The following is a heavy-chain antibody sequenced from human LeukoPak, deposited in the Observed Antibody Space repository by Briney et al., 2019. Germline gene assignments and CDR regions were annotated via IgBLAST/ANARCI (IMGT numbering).Heavy chain of an antibody. CDR3: VLAGSGSYYFDY. Sequence: GASLRISCQGFGYRFTNYWIGWVRQVPGKGLEWMGIIYPGDSDTRYSPSFQGQVTISADKSINTAYLQWSSLKASDTAMYYCVLAGSGSYYFDYWGQGILGTVSS. J-gene: IGHJ4*02. D-gene: IGHD3-10*01. CDR1: GYRFTNYW. CDR2: IYPGDSDT. V-gene: IGHV5-51*01.